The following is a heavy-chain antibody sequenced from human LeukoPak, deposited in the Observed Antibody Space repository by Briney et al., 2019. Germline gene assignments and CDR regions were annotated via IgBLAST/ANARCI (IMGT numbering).Heavy chain of an antibody. J-gene: IGHJ1*01. CDR1: GFTVSSNY. V-gene: IGHV3-53*01. Sequence: GGSLRLSCAASGFTVSSNYMSWVRQAPGKGLEWVSVIYSGGSTYYADSVKGRFTISRDNSKNTLYLQMNSLRAEDTAVYYCATLIAAAGLAEYFQHWGQGTLVTDSS. CDR2: IYSGGST. D-gene: IGHD6-13*01. CDR3: ATLIAAAGLAEYFQH.